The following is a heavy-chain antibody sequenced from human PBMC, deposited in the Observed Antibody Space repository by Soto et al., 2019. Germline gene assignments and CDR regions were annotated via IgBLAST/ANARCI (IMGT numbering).Heavy chain of an antibody. CDR2: IYYSGNT. CDR3: ARGGSSTWPFDY. Sequence: GTLSLTCSVSGGSISSYLWSWIRQLPGKGLEWIGYIYYSGNTNYNPSLKNRVTMSVDTSKNQSSLKLSSVTAADTAVYYCARGGSSTWPFDYWGQGNLVTV. J-gene: IGHJ4*02. CDR1: GGSISSYL. D-gene: IGHD6-13*01. V-gene: IGHV4-59*01.